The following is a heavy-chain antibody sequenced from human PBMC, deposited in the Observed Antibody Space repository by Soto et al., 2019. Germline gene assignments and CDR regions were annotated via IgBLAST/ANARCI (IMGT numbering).Heavy chain of an antibody. Sequence: PGGSLRLSCVASGLTVSHNYMAWVRQAPEMGLEGVSILYTEGTTYYADSVKGRFTISRDSSQNTLFLQMDSLRAEDTAVYYCVRPRPSGENYGMDVWGQGTTVTVSS. CDR3: VRPRPSGENYGMDV. D-gene: IGHD3-16*01. V-gene: IGHV3-53*01. J-gene: IGHJ6*02. CDR2: LYTEGTT. CDR1: GLTVSHNY.